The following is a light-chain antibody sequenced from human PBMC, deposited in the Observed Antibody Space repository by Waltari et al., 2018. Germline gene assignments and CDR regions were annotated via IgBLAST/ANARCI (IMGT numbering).Light chain of an antibody. V-gene: IGLV2-11*01. CDR2: DIN. CDR3: CSCVGRNIYWV. Sequence: QSALTQPRSVSGSPGQSVTISCTGTSSDVGANNFVSWYQHHPDKAPKLIIYDINKRPSGVPYRFSGAKSGNTAALAISGLQAEDEADYDCCSCVGRNIYWVFGGGTKLTVL. J-gene: IGLJ3*02. CDR1: SSDVGANNF.